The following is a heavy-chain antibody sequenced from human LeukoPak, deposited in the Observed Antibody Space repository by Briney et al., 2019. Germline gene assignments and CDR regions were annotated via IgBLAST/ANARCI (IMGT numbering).Heavy chain of an antibody. CDR1: GFTFSSYG. D-gene: IGHD6-13*01. Sequence: GGSLRLSCAASGFTFSSYGMHWVRQAPGKGLEWVAVISFDGSNKYYADSVKGRFTISRDSSKNTLYLQMNSLRAEDTAVYYCAKGDRYSSWFGPTDYWGQGTLVTVSS. V-gene: IGHV3-30*18. CDR3: AKGDRYSSWFGPTDY. CDR2: ISFDGSNK. J-gene: IGHJ4*02.